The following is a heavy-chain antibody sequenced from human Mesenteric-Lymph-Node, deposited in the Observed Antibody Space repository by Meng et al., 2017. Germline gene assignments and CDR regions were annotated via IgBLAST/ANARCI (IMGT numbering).Heavy chain of an antibody. CDR2: INHSGST. Sequence: QVRFQQWGAGLLKPSGTLSLTCAVYGGSFSDYFWTWIRQPPGKGLEWIGEINHSGSTNYNPSLKSRVTISVDTSKNQFSLKLTSVTATDTAVYYCARVAFCGGDCYFLAPWGQGTLVTVSS. J-gene: IGHJ5*02. D-gene: IGHD2-21*02. CDR3: ARVAFCGGDCYFLAP. V-gene: IGHV4-34*01. CDR1: GGSFSDYF.